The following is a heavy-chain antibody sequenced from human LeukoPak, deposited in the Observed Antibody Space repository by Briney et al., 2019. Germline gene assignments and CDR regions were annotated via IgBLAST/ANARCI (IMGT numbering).Heavy chain of an antibody. CDR3: ARAKLEHLGPHYYGMDV. D-gene: IGHD1/OR15-1a*01. Sequence: ASVKVSCKASGGTFSNYAISWVRQAPGQGLEWMGGIIPIFGTANSAQKFQGRVTITADESTNTAYMELSSLRSEDTAVYYCARAKLEHLGPHYYGMDVWGQGTTVTVSS. CDR2: IIPIFGTA. J-gene: IGHJ6*02. CDR1: GGTFSNYA. V-gene: IGHV1-69*13.